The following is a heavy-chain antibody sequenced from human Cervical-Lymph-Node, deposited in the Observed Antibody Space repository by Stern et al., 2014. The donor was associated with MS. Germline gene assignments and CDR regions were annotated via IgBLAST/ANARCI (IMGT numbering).Heavy chain of an antibody. CDR3: TREMAARRFDP. CDR1: GISVSSNY. D-gene: IGHD6-6*01. J-gene: IGHJ5*02. Sequence: EVQLVESGGGLVQRGGSLRLSCEASGISVSSNYMTWVRQDPGKGLEWVSRYYPGINTEYADSVRGRFSVSRDNSKNTVFLEMNSLTPEDTAVYYCTREMAARRFDPWGQGTLVVVSS. V-gene: IGHV3-66*01. CDR2: YYPGINT.